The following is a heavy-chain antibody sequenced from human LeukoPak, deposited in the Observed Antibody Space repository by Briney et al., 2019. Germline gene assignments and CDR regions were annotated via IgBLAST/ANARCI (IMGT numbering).Heavy chain of an antibody. CDR1: GFTFSSYG. D-gene: IGHD3-22*01. CDR3: AKVQYYDDSSGYFPTDY. J-gene: IGHJ4*02. V-gene: IGHV3-30*02. CDR2: IRYDGSNK. Sequence: GGSLRLFCAASGFTFSSYGMHWVRQAPGKGLEGVAFIRYDGSNKYYADSVKGRFTISRDNSKNTLYLQMNSLGAEDTAVYCCAKVQYYDDSSGYFPTDYWRQRTLVTVSS.